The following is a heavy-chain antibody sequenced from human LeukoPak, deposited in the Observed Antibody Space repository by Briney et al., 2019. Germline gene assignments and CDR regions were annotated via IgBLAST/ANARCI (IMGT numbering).Heavy chain of an antibody. Sequence: PGGSLRLSCVTSGFIFSNYWMNWVRQAPGKGLEWVAVIWYDGSNKYYADSVKGRFTISRDNSKNTLYLQMNSLRAEDTAVYYCAREGTVREFDYWGQGTLVTVSS. V-gene: IGHV3-33*08. J-gene: IGHJ4*02. CDR3: AREGTVREFDY. D-gene: IGHD3/OR15-3a*01. CDR1: GFIFSNYW. CDR2: IWYDGSNK.